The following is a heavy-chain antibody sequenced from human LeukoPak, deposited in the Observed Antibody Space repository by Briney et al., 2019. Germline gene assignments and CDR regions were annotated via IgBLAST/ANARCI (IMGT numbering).Heavy chain of an antibody. CDR2: ISGSGGST. Sequence: GGFLRLSCAASGFTFSNHDMSWVRQAPGKGLEWVSAISGSGGSTDYADSVKGRFSVSRDNSKNTLYLQMNSLRVEDTAVYYCARDLTPSRASGSYYGNDYWGQGTLVTVSS. J-gene: IGHJ4*02. D-gene: IGHD1-26*01. CDR3: ARDLTPSRASGSYYGNDY. CDR1: GFTFSNHD. V-gene: IGHV3-23*01.